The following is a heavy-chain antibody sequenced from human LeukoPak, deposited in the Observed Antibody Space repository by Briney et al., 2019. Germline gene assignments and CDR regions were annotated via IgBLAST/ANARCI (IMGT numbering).Heavy chain of an antibody. CDR2: ISSSGSTI. CDR3: ARDLPIAAAGTTGFDY. V-gene: IGHV3-11*04. Sequence: GGSLRLSCAASGFTFSDYYMSWIRQAPGKGLEWVSYISSSGSTIYYADSVKGRFTISRDNAKNSLYLQMNSLRAEDTAVYYCARDLPIAAAGTTGFDYWGQGTLVTVSS. CDR1: GFTFSDYY. D-gene: IGHD6-13*01. J-gene: IGHJ4*02.